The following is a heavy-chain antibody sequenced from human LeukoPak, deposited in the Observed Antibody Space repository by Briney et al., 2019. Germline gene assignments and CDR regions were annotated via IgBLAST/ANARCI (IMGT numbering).Heavy chain of an antibody. CDR2: ISSSSSYI. CDR1: GFTFSSYS. D-gene: IGHD3-22*01. CDR3: ARDNDSNYYYYGMDV. V-gene: IGHV3-21*01. J-gene: IGHJ6*02. Sequence: GGSLRLSCAASGFTFSSYSMNWVRQAPGKGLEWVSSISSSSSYIYYADSVKGRFTISRDNAKNSLYLQMNSQRAEDTAVYYCARDNDSNYYYYGMDVWGQGTTVTVSS.